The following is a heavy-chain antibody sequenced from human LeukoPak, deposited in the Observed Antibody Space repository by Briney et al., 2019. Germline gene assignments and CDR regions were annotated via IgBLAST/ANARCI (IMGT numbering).Heavy chain of an antibody. D-gene: IGHD1-7*01. Sequence: SQTLSLTCAISGDSVSSNSAAWNWIRQSPSRGLEWLGRTYYRSKWYNDYAVSVKSRITINLDTSKNQFSLQLNSVTPEDTAVYYCAGTTEYYYYYGMDVWGQGTTVTVSS. CDR2: TYYRSKWYN. J-gene: IGHJ6*02. V-gene: IGHV6-1*01. CDR1: GDSVSSNSAA. CDR3: AGTTEYYYYYGMDV.